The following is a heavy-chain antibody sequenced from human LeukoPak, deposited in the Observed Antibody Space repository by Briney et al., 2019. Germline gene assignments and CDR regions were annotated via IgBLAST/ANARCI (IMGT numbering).Heavy chain of an antibody. CDR2: INHSGST. CDR1: GGSFRGYY. J-gene: IGHJ6*03. Sequence: SETLSLTCAVYGGSFRGYYWSWIRQPPGKGLEWIGEINHSGSTHYNPSLKSRVTISVDTSKNQFSLKLSSVTAADTAVYYCARGGRWLQGSTRRYYYYYMDVWGKGTTVTVSS. D-gene: IGHD5-24*01. V-gene: IGHV4-34*01. CDR3: ARGGRWLQGSTRRYYYYYMDV.